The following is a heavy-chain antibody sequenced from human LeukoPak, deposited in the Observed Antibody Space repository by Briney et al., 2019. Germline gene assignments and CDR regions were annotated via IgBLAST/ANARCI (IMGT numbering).Heavy chain of an antibody. CDR3: ARHSGSGWQALRY. D-gene: IGHD6-19*01. J-gene: IGHJ4*02. CDR2: TSYNGNT. CDR1: GYTFSNYG. Sequence: ASVKVSCKASGYTFSNYGISWVRQAPGLGLEWMGCTSYNGNTNYAQKFQDRVTMTTDTSTTTAYMELRSLESDDTAVYYCARHSGSGWQALRYWGQGTLVTISS. V-gene: IGHV1-18*04.